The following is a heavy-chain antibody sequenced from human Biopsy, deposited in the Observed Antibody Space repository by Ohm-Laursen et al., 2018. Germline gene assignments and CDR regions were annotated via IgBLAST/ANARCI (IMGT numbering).Heavy chain of an antibody. J-gene: IGHJ6*02. CDR2: INHRGST. CDR1: GGSFSGYY. CDR3: ARAVDYYDPYYYYGLDV. V-gene: IGHV4-34*01. D-gene: IGHD3-16*01. Sequence: SQTLSLTWVVYGGSFSGYYWSWIRQPPGKGLEWIGEINHRGSTHYNPSLKSRVTISVHTSENQFSQKLRSVTAADTAVYYCARAVDYYDPYYYYGLDVWGQGTTVTVSS.